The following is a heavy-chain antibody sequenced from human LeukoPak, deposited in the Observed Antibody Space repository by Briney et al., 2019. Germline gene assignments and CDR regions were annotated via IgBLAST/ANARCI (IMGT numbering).Heavy chain of an antibody. CDR3: ARLRDSF. CDR1: GFTFSNYY. Sequence: PGGSLRLSCAASGFTFSNYYMTWVRQAPGKGLEWVANIKQDGSEKYYMDSVKGRFTISRDNARNSLSLQLNSLRAEDTAVYYCARLRDSFWDQGTMVTVSS. CDR2: IKQDGSEK. V-gene: IGHV3-7*01. J-gene: IGHJ3*01.